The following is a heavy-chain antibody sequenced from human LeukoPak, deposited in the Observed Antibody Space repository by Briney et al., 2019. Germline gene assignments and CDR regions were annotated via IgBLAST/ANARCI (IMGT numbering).Heavy chain of an antibody. CDR3: ASVRDYYDSSGPDY. CDR2: IWYDGSNK. V-gene: IGHV3-33*01. CDR1: GFTFSSYG. Sequence: GGSLRLSCAASGFTFSSYGMHWVRQAPGKGLEWVAVIWYDGSNKYYADSVKGRFTISRDNSKNTLYLQMNSLRAEDTAVYYCASVRDYYDSSGPDYWGQGTLVTVSS. J-gene: IGHJ4*02. D-gene: IGHD3-22*01.